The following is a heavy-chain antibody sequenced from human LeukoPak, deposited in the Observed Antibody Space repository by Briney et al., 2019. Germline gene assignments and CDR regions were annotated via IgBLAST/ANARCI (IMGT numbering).Heavy chain of an antibody. V-gene: IGHV3-23*01. D-gene: IGHD6-13*01. J-gene: IGHJ4*02. CDR2: ISGSGVGT. CDR1: GFTFSSYA. CDR3: AKDQEWVAAAGGFDY. Sequence: PGGSLRLSCAASGFTFSSYAMSWVRQAPGKGLEWVSDISGSGVGTYYADSVKGRFTISRDNSKNTLYLQMNSLRAEDTAVYYCAKDQEWVAAAGGFDYWGQGTLVTVSS.